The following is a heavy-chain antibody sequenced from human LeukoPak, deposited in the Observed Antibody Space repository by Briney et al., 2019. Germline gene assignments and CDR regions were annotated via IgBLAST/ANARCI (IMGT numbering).Heavy chain of an antibody. CDR2: ISSSGSTI. CDR1: GFTFSSYE. CDR3: ARGRGYYYDSSGYYSNWFDP. J-gene: IGHJ5*02. D-gene: IGHD3-22*01. V-gene: IGHV3-48*03. Sequence: GGSLRLSCAASGFTFSSYEMNWVRQAPGKGLEWVSYISSSGSTIYYADSVKGRFTISRDNAKNSLYLQMNSLRAENTAVYYCARGRGYYYDSSGYYSNWFDPWGQGTLVTVSS.